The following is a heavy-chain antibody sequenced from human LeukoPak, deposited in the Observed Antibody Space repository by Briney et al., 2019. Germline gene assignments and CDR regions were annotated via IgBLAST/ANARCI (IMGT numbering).Heavy chain of an antibody. CDR2: TYYSGST. D-gene: IGHD3-22*01. CDR1: GGSISSGGYY. CDR3: ARDLSDDSSPYTHYGMAV. V-gene: IGHV4-31*03. J-gene: IGHJ6*02. Sequence: PSETLSLTCTVSGGSISSGGYYWIWIRQHPGKGLEWIGYTYYSGSTYYNPSLKSRVTISVDTSKNQLSLNLSSVTAADTAVYYCARDLSDDSSPYTHYGMAVWGQGTTVTVSS.